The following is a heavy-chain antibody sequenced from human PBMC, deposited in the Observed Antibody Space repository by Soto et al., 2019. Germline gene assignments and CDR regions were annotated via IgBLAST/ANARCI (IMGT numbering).Heavy chain of an antibody. Sequence: HPGGSLRLSCTASGFTFGDYAMSWFRQAPGKGLEWVGFIRSKPYDGTTEYAASAKGRFTISRDDSKSIAYLQMNSLKTEDTAVYYCAKDLFSMVRGASYYSYGMDVWGQGTTVTV. CDR1: GFTFGDYA. J-gene: IGHJ6*02. V-gene: IGHV3-49*03. CDR3: AKDLFSMVRGASYYSYGMDV. D-gene: IGHD3-10*01. CDR2: IRSKPYDGTT.